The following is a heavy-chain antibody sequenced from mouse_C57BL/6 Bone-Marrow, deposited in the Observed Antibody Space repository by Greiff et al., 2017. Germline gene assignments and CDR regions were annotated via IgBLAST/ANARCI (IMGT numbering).Heavy chain of an antibody. J-gene: IGHJ2*01. Sequence: QVQLQQSGAELVRPGASVTLSCKASGYTFTDYEMHWVQQTPVHGLEWIGAIDPETGGTAYNQKFKGKAILTADKSSSTAYMELRSLTSEDSAVXYCTSLITTNFDYWGQGTTLTVSS. CDR1: GYTFTDYE. CDR3: TSLITTNFDY. D-gene: IGHD1-1*01. V-gene: IGHV1-15*01. CDR2: IDPETGGT.